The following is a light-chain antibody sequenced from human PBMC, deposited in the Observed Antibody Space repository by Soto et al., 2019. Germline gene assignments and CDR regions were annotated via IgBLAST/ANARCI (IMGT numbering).Light chain of an antibody. V-gene: IGKV3-20*01. CDR1: QSITSLY. CDR2: DAS. J-gene: IGKJ2*01. CDR3: QHYGSSPYT. Sequence: EIVLTQSPGTLSLSPGERATLSCRASQSITSLYLARYQQKPGQAPRLLIYDASNRATGIPDRFSGSGSGTDFALTISRLEPEDFAVYYCQHYGSSPYTFGQGTKVDIK.